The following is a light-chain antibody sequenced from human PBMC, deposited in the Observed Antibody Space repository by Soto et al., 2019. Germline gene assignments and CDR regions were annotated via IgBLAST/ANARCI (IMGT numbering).Light chain of an antibody. CDR2: STN. CDR3: AACDDSLSGSWV. V-gene: IGLV1-44*01. CDR1: NSNIGANT. Sequence: QSLLTQPPSASGTPGQRVTISCSGSNSNIGANTVNWYQQLPGTAPKLLIYSTNQRPSGVPDRFSGSKSGASASLVISGLQSEDEADYYCAACDDSLSGSWVFGGGTKLTVL. J-gene: IGLJ3*02.